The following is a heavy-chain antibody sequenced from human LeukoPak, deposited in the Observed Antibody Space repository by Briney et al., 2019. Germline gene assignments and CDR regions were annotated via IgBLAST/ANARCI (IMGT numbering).Heavy chain of an antibody. D-gene: IGHD2-21*02. J-gene: IGHJ1*01. V-gene: IGHV3-30-3*01. CDR2: ISYDGSNK. CDR1: GFTFSSYA. Sequence: GGSLRLSCAASGFTFSSYAMHWVRQAPGKGLEWVAVISYDGSNKYYADSVKGRFTISRDNSKNTLYLQMNSLRADDTAVYYCARRGPYCGGDCYSPGAEYFQHWGQGTLVTVSS. CDR3: ARRGPYCGGDCYSPGAEYFQH.